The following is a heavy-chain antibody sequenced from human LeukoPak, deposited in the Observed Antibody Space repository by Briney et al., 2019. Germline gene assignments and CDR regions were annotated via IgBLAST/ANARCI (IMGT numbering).Heavy chain of an antibody. V-gene: IGHV4-31*03. CDR3: ARDTDGYRSYYYYGMDV. Sequence: SQTLSLTCTVSGGSISSGGYYWSWIRQHPGKGLEWIGYIYYSGSTYYNPSLKSRFTISVDTSKNQFSLKLSSVTAADTAVYYCARDTDGYRSYYYYGMDVWGQGTTVTVSS. D-gene: IGHD6-25*01. CDR2: IYYSGST. CDR1: GGSISSGGYY. J-gene: IGHJ6*02.